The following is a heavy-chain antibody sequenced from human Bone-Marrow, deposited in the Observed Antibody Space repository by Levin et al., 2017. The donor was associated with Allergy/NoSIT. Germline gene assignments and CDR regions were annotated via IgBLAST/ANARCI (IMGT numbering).Heavy chain of an antibody. J-gene: IGHJ6*02. CDR2: MNPNTGET. CDR1: GYSFANYE. D-gene: IGHD1-7*01. V-gene: IGHV1-8*01. CDR3: AREGGGIRRAGTSFHYYGLDV. Sequence: GASVKVSCKASGYSFANYEINWVRQAPGQGPEWLGWMNPNTGETAYAEKFQGRVTMTRNTSISTAYMELRSLTSEDTAIYYCAREGGGIRRAGTSFHYYGLDVWGPGTSVTVSS.